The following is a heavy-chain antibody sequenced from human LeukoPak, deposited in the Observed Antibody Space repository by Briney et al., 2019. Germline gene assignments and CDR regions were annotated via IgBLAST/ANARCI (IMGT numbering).Heavy chain of an antibody. CDR2: INPNSGGT. D-gene: IGHD3-22*01. V-gene: IGHV1-2*04. CDR3: ARAGFYYYDSSGYYPN. J-gene: IGHJ4*02. Sequence: ASVKVSCKASGYTFTGYYMHWVRQAPGQGLEWMGWINPNSGGTNYAQKFQGWVTMTRDTSISTAYMELSRLRSDDTAVYYCARAGFYYYDSSGYYPNWGQGTLVTVSS. CDR1: GYTFTGYY.